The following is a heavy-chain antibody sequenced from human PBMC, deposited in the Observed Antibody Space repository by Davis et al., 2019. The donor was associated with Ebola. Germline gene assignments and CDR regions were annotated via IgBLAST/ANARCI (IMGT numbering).Heavy chain of an antibody. CDR3: ARGGVAYSDLDY. CDR2: MNPNSGNT. Sequence: ASVKVSCKVSGYTLTELSMHWVRQATGQGLEWMGWMNPNSGNTGYAQKFQGRVTMTRENSMSTAYMELSSLRSEDTAVYFCARGGVAYSDLDYWGQGTLVTVSS. J-gene: IGHJ4*02. CDR1: GYTLTELS. V-gene: IGHV1-8*01. D-gene: IGHD2-21*01.